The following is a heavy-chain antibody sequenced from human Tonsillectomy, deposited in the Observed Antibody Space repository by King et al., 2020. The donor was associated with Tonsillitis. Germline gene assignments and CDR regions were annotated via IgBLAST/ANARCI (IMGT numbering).Heavy chain of an antibody. D-gene: IGHD4-17*01. V-gene: IGHV3-30*02. CDR1: RFTFSYYA. CDR3: ATFGDGGVFFDY. Sequence: VQLVESGGGVVQPGGSLRLSCETSRFTFSYYAMHWVRQAPGKGLEWLAFIAYDGSNKYYADSVKGRFTISRDNSKNALYLQMSSLRAEDTAVYYCATFGDGGVFFDYWGQGTLVTVSS. J-gene: IGHJ4*02. CDR2: IAYDGSNK.